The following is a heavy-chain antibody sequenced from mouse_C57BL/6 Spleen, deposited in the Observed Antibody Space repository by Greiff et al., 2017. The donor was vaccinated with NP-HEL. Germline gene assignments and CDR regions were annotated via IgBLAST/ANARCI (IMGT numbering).Heavy chain of an antibody. V-gene: IGHV1-50*01. J-gene: IGHJ3*01. D-gene: IGHD2-10*01. CDR2: IDPSDSYT. CDR1: GYTFTSYW. CDR3: ARSGAYRRFAY. Sequence: VQLQQSGAELVKPGASVKLSCKASGYTFTSYWMQWVKQRPGQGLEWIGEIDPSDSYTNYNQKFKGKATLTVDTSSRTAYMQLSSLTSEDSAVYYCARSGAYRRFAYWGQGTLVTVSA.